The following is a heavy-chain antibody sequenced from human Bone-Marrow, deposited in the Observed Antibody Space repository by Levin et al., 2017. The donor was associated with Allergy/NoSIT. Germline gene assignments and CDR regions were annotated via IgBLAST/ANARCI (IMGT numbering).Heavy chain of an antibody. CDR1: GYTFTGQA. D-gene: IGHD2-2*01. CDR3: ARDEEFCSTTTCLRWFDP. V-gene: IGHV1-2*05. CDR2: INPNTGGA. Sequence: ASVKVSCKTSGYTFTGQALNWVRQAPGQGLEWMGRINPNTGGANYAQKFKGRVIMTRDTSIRTAYMELRRVTPADTVVYYCARDEEFCSTTTCLRWFDPWGQGTLITVSS. J-gene: IGHJ5*02.